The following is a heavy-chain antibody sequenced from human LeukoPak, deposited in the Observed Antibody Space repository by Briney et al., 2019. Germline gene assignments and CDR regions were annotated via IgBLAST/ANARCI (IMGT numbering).Heavy chain of an antibody. V-gene: IGHV3-74*01. CDR1: GFSLSDYW. Sequence: GGSLRLSCVVSGFSLSDYWMHWVRQVPGKGLVWVSRIGPDGSGISYGDSVKGRFTISRDSAKNTLYLQMNSLRAEDAAVYYCTRVLAGRSGLMDVWGRGTTVTVSS. CDR2: IGPDGSGI. J-gene: IGHJ6*02. CDR3: TRVLAGRSGLMDV. D-gene: IGHD2-8*02.